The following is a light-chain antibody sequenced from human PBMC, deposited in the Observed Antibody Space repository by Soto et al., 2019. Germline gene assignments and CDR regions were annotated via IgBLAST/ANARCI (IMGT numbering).Light chain of an antibody. CDR1: QGISSY. CDR2: AAS. J-gene: IGKJ1*01. V-gene: IGKV1-9*01. CDR3: QQLKSYPQS. Sequence: DIQLPQAPYFLSASVGARVSLNCRASQGISSYLAWYQKKPGKAPKLLMYAASTLQSGVPSRFSGSGSGTEFTLTISSLQPEDFATYYCQQLKSYPQSFGQGTKVDIK.